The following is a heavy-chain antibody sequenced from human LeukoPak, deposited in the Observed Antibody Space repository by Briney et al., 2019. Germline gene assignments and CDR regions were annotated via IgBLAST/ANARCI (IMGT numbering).Heavy chain of an antibody. V-gene: IGHV3-20*04. CDR3: ARIYYDSSGPAGYFDY. CDR2: INWNGGST. CDR1: GFTFDDYG. J-gene: IGHJ4*02. Sequence: GVSLRLSCAASGFTFDDYGMSWVRQAPGKGLEWVSGINWNGGSTGYADSVKGRFTISRDNAKNSLYLQMNSLRAEDTALYYCARIYYDSSGPAGYFDYWGQGTLVTVSS. D-gene: IGHD3-22*01.